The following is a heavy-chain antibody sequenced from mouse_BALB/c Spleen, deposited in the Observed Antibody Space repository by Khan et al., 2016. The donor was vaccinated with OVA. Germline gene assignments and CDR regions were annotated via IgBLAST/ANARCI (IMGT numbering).Heavy chain of an antibody. CDR2: IWSDGST. V-gene: IGHV2-6-1*01. Sequence: QVQLKESGPGLVAPSQSLSITCTISGFSLTNYGVHWVRQPPGKGLEWLVVIWSDGSTTYNSTLKSRLSISKENSKSKVFLKMNSLQTDDSAMYYCARQPYYHYYVMDYWGQGTSVTVSS. CDR1: GFSLTNYG. D-gene: IGHD2-10*01. CDR3: ARQPYYHYYVMDY. J-gene: IGHJ4*01.